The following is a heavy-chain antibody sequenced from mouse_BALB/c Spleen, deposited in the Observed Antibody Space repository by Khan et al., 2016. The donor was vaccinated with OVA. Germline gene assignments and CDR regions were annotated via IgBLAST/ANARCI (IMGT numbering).Heavy chain of an antibody. CDR1: GYSITSGYF. D-gene: IGHD3-1*01. Sequence: EVQLQESGPGLVKPSQSLSLTCSVTGYSITSGYFWNWIRQFPGNKLEWMGYIRYGGDYNYTPSLKNRISITRDTSKNQFFLRLNSVNTEDTATYSCARGGSSGPAWFTSWGQGTLLTVSA. CDR3: ARGGSSGPAWFTS. J-gene: IGHJ3*01. CDR2: IRYGGDY. V-gene: IGHV3-6*02.